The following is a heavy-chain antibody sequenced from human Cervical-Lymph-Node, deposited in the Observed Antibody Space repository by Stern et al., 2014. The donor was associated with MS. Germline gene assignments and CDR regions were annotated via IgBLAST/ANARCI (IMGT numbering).Heavy chain of an antibody. CDR3: AREWIYEVSWFDS. CDR1: GGSISSGSHY. V-gene: IGHV4-61*02. D-gene: IGHD5/OR15-5a*01. Sequence: QLQLQESGPGLVKPSQTLSLTCTVSGGSISSGSHYWSWIRQPAGKGLEWVGRIYSTGRVDYNPSFKGRVSMSVDTSKDQFSLDLRSVTAADTAMYYCAREWIYEVSWFDSWGQGSLVIVSS. J-gene: IGHJ5*01. CDR2: IYSTGRV.